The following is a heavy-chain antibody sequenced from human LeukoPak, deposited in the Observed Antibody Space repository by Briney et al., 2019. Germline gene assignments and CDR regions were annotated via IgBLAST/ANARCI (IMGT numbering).Heavy chain of an antibody. J-gene: IGHJ4*02. V-gene: IGHV3-33*01. CDR2: IWHDGSNK. Sequence: GALRLSCAASGFTFSRHGMHWGRQAPGKGLEWVAVIWHDGSNKKYSDSVKGRFTISRDSSKNTLYLQMNSLRVEDTAVYYCARDFSGRNDFDYWGQGTPVTVSS. D-gene: IGHD1-26*01. CDR3: ARDFSGRNDFDY. CDR1: GFTFSRHG.